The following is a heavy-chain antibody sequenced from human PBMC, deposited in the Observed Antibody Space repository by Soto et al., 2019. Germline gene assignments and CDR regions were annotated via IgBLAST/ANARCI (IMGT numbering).Heavy chain of an antibody. CDR3: ARDGGITMVRGVTSPYYYMDV. Sequence: QVQLVESGGGVVQPGRSLRLSCAASGSTFSTNGMHWDSQAPGRGLVWGPVNWYDGRNKYNAASVKGLFTIARENSKNTLYMQMNSLRAEDKAVYYCARDGGITMVRGVTSPYYYMDVWGKGTTVTVSS. V-gene: IGHV3-33*01. J-gene: IGHJ6*03. CDR1: GSTFSTNG. CDR2: NWYDGRNK. D-gene: IGHD3-10*01.